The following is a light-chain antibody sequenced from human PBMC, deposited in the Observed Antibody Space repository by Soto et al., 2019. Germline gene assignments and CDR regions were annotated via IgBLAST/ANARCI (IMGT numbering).Light chain of an antibody. Sequence: DIQMTQSPSTLSGSVGDRVTITCRASQTISSWLAWYQQKPGKAPKLLIYKASTLKSGVPSRFSGSGSGTEFTLTIRSMQTDDFATYYCQHYNSYSEAFGQGTKVDIK. V-gene: IGKV1-5*03. CDR1: QTISSW. CDR3: QHYNSYSEA. CDR2: KAS. J-gene: IGKJ1*01.